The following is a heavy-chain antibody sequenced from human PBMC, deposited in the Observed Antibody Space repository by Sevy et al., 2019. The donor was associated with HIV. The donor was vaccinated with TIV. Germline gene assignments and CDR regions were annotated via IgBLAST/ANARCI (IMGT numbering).Heavy chain of an antibody. D-gene: IGHD3-3*01. CDR1: GFTVSSNY. Sequence: GGSLRLSCAASGFTVSSNYMSWVRQAPGKGLEWVSVIYSGGDTYYADSVKGRFTISRDNSKNTLYLQMNSLRAEDTAVYYGARGSYYDFWSGHSYGMDVWGQGTTVTVSS. CDR3: ARGSYYDFWSGHSYGMDV. CDR2: IYSGGDT. V-gene: IGHV3-53*01. J-gene: IGHJ6*02.